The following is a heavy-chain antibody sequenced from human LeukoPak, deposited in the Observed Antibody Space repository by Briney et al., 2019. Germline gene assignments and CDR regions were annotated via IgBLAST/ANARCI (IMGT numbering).Heavy chain of an antibody. CDR1: GGSISSSSYY. CDR3: ARGNYGGNSAVPNYYYYYYMDV. V-gene: IGHV4-39*07. J-gene: IGHJ6*03. D-gene: IGHD4-23*01. Sequence: SETLSLTCTVSGGSISSSSYYWGWIRQPPGKGLEWIGSIYYSGSTYYNPSLKSRVTISVDTSKNQFSLKLSSVTAADTAVYYCARGNYGGNSAVPNYYYYYYMDVWGKGTTVTVSS. CDR2: IYYSGST.